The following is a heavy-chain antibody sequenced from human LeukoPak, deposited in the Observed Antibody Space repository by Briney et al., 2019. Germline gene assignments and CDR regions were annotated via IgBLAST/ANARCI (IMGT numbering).Heavy chain of an antibody. Sequence: SETLSLTCTVSGGSVSSGSYYWSWIRQPPGKGLEWIGYIYYSGSTNYNPSLKGRVTISVDTSKNQFSLKLSSVTAADTAVYYCARDVDWFDPWGQGTLVTVSS. CDR2: IYYSGST. CDR1: GGSVSSGSYY. CDR3: ARDVDWFDP. J-gene: IGHJ5*02. V-gene: IGHV4-61*01.